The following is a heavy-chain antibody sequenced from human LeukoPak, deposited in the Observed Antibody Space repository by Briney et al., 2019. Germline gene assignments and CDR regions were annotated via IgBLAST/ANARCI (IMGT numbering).Heavy chain of an antibody. Sequence: GRSLRLSCAASGFTFSSYAMDWLRQAPGKGLEGVAFISNDGTNKYHADSVKGRFTISRDNSKNTLDLQLNSLRAEDTAVYYCGRDQGGSIGWYGDYWGQGTLVTVSS. CDR2: ISNDGTNK. J-gene: IGHJ4*02. CDR1: GFTFSSYA. CDR3: GRDQGGSIGWYGDY. D-gene: IGHD6-19*01. V-gene: IGHV3-30*04.